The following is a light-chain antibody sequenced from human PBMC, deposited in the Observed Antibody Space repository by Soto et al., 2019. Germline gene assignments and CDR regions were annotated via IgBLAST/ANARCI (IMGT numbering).Light chain of an antibody. V-gene: IGKV1-5*02. CDR1: QSISSW. CDR2: DVS. CDR3: RHYNSYSEA. J-gene: IGKJ1*01. Sequence: DIQLTQSPSPLSAAVGDRVPIICRASQSISSWLAWYQQKPGKAPKLLIYDVSNMESGVPSRFSGSGSGTEFTLTISSLQPDDFATYYCRHYNSYSEAFGQGTKV.